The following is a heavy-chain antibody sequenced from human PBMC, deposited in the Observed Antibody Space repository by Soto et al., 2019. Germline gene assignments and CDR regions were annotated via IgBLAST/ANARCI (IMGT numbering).Heavy chain of an antibody. CDR1: GGSFRGYY. CDR2: INHSGST. Sequence: PSETLSLTCAVYGGSFRGYYWSWIRQPPGKGLEWIGEINHSGSTNYNPSLKSRVTISVDTSKNQFSLRLSSVTAADTAVYYCARGLFVDTAMVFDYWGQGTLVTVSS. V-gene: IGHV4-34*01. CDR3: ARGLFVDTAMVFDY. D-gene: IGHD5-18*01. J-gene: IGHJ4*02.